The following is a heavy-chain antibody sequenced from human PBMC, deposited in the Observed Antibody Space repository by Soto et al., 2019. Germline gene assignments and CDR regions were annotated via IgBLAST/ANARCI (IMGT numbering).Heavy chain of an antibody. J-gene: IGHJ4*02. CDR1: GGTFSSYA. D-gene: IGHD3-3*01. CDR3: ARFHYVFWRGYYIDEGDY. V-gene: IGHV1-69*13. Sequence: ASVKVSCKTSGGTFSSYAINWVRQAPGQGLEWMGGIIPIFDTANFAQKFQGRVTITADESTNTAYMELSSLKSEDTAVYYCARFHYVFWRGYYIDEGDYWGQGTLVTVSS. CDR2: IIPIFDTA.